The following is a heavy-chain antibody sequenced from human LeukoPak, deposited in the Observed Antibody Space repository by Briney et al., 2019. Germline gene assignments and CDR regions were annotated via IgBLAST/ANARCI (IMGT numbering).Heavy chain of an antibody. J-gene: IGHJ6*02. CDR2: ISYDGSNK. CDR3: AKDQRFGESHGMDV. D-gene: IGHD3-10*01. Sequence: PGGSLRLSCAASGFTFSSYGMHWVRQAPGKGLEWVAVISYDGSNKYYADSVKGRFTISRDNSKNTLYLQMNSLRAEDTAVYYCAKDQRFGESHGMDVWGQGTTVTVSS. V-gene: IGHV3-30*18. CDR1: GFTFSSYG.